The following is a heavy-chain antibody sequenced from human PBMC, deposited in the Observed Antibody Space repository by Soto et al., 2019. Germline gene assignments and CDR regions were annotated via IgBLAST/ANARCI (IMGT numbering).Heavy chain of an antibody. V-gene: IGHV1-18*01. Sequence: ASVNVSCKASGYSFTSYGISWVRQAPEQGLEWMGWISPYSGSTNYAQKFQGRVTMTTDTSISTAYMELSRLRSDDTAVYYCARDLKRITIFGVVIPDYYGMDVWGQGTTVTVSS. J-gene: IGHJ6*02. CDR1: GYSFTSYG. CDR3: ARDLKRITIFGVVIPDYYGMDV. D-gene: IGHD3-3*01. CDR2: ISPYSGST.